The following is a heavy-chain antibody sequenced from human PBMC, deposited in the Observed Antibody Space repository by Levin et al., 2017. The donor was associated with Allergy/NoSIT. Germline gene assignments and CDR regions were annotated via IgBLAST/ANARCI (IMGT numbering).Heavy chain of an antibody. CDR1: GYTFTGYY. D-gene: IGHD6-13*01. CDR3: ARAPPKIAAAGTLYFDY. J-gene: IGHJ4*02. V-gene: IGHV1-2*04. CDR2: INPNSGGT. Sequence: ASVKVSCKASGYTFTGYYMHWVRQAPGQGLEWMGWINPNSGGTNYAQKFQGWVTMTRDTSISTAYMELSRLRSDDTAVYYCARAPPKIAAAGTLYFDYWGQGTLVTVSS.